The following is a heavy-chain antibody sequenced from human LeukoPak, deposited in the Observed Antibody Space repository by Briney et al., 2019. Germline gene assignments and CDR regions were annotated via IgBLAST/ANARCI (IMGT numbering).Heavy chain of an antibody. CDR3: ARHGGWYFAL. Sequence: SETLSLTCTVSGGSISSYYWSWIRQPPGKGLEWIGEIHYNGRTKYHPAFTSRVSISIDTPNNQLSLKLNSLTAADTAVYYCARHGGWYFALWGPGTLVTVSS. CDR2: IHYNGRT. D-gene: IGHD3-10*01. CDR1: GGSISSYY. J-gene: IGHJ2*01. V-gene: IGHV4-59*12.